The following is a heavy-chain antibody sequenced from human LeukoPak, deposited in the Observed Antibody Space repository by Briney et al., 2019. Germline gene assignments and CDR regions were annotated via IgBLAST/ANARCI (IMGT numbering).Heavy chain of an antibody. CDR1: VYTFTSYA. D-gene: IGHD6-19*01. J-gene: IGHJ4*02. V-gene: IGHV7-4-1*02. CDR3: ARRGGAVAEALHY. CDR2: SNTNTGNP. Sequence: ASVKVSCKASVYTFTSYAMNWVRHAPGQGLEWRGWSNTNTGNPTYTHGIPGRVGFSLDTSVSTAYLQVSSLKAEDTAVYYCARRGGAVAEALHYWGQGTLVTVS.